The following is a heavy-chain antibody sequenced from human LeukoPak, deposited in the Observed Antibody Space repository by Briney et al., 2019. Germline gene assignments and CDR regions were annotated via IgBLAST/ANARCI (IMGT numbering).Heavy chain of an antibody. CDR3: AKERADAELSTRGPRAVAGHGLDY. V-gene: IGHV3-30*02. CDR2: IRYDGSNK. CDR1: GFTFSSYG. D-gene: IGHD6-19*01. J-gene: IGHJ4*02. Sequence: GGSLRPSCAASGFTFSSYGMHWVRQAPGKGLEWVAFIRYDGSNKYYADSVKGRFTISRDNSKNTLYLQMNSLRAEDTAVYYCAKERADAELSTRGPRAVAGHGLDYWGQGTLVTVSS.